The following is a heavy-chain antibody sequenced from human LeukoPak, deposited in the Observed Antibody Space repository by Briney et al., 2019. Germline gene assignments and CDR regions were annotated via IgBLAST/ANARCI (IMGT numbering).Heavy chain of an antibody. D-gene: IGHD3-9*01. Sequence: SQTLSLTCTVSGGSISSAGYYWSWIRQHPGKGLGWIGYIYYSGSTHYNSSLKSRLTLSVDTSKSQFSLKLRSVTAADTAVYYCARVLRMTAVITDAFDIWGQGTMVTVSS. CDR1: GGSISSAGYY. CDR3: ARVLRMTAVITDAFDI. CDR2: IYYSGST. V-gene: IGHV4-31*03. J-gene: IGHJ3*02.